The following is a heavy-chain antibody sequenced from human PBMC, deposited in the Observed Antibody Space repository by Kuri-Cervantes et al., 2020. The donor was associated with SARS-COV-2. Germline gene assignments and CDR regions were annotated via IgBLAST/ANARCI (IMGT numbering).Heavy chain of an antibody. CDR1: GGSISSSSYY. CDR3: AGGGYSSGWYAVD. CDR2: IYYSGST. Sequence: GSLRLSCTVSGGSISSSSYYWSWIRQPPGKGLEWIGYIYYSGSTNYNPSLKSRVTISVDTSKNQFSLKLSSVTAADTAVYYCAGGGYSSGWYAVDWGQGTLVTVSS. V-gene: IGHV4-61*01. J-gene: IGHJ4*02. D-gene: IGHD6-19*01.